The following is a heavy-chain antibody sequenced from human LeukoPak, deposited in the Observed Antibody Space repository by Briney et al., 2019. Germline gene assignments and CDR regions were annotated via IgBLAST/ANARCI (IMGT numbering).Heavy chain of an antibody. J-gene: IGHJ3*01. D-gene: IGHD1-26*01. V-gene: IGHV4-39*01. CDR1: GGSISSSNYY. CDR2: IYYSGNT. CDR3: AHFKGGSFDF. Sequence: SETLSLTCTVSGGSISSSNYYWGWIRQPPGKGLEWIGSIYYSGNTYYNPSLKSRVTMSVDTSKNQFSLKLTSVTAADTAVYYCAHFKGGSFDFWGQGTMVTVSS.